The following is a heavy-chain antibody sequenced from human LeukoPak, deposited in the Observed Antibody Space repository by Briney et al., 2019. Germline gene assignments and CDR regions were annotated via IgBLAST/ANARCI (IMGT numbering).Heavy chain of an antibody. CDR1: GDPITNSRFY. D-gene: IGHD3-10*01. J-gene: IGHJ4*02. V-gene: IGHV4-39*01. Sequence: SETLSLTCSVSGDPITNSRFYWGWVRQSPGRGLEWIGVIYFSGLTYYNPSLKSPVTLSVDTSRNQFSLKLSPVTAADTAVYYCARRTDGSGSFFFDFWGQGILVSVSS. CDR2: IYFSGLT. CDR3: ARRTDGSGSFFFDF.